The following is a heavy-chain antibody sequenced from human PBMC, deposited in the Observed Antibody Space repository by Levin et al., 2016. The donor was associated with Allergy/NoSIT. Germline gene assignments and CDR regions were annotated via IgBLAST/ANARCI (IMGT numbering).Heavy chain of an antibody. V-gene: IGHV4-4*02. CDR1: GDSISSSNW. D-gene: IGHD3-10*01. J-gene: IGHJ5*02. Sequence: SETLSLTCAVSGDSISSSNWWTWVRQPPGKGLEWIGEIYHFGNTNYNPSLKSRVTISVDKSKYQFSPNLTSVTAADTAVYFCASRTGYNFGSGSYPLVSWGQGTLVTVSS. CDR2: IYHFGNT. CDR3: ASRTGYNFGSGSYPLVS.